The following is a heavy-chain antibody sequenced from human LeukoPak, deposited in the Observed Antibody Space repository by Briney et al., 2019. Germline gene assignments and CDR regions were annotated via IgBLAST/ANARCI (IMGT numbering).Heavy chain of an antibody. J-gene: IGHJ6*03. Sequence: PGGSLRLSCADSEFTLSNYWVHCVRQAPGKGLEWVSRINPDATTTNYADSVKGRFTISRDNAKNTLYLQMDSLRAEDTAVYYCAKARIQLTDYYYYYMDVWGKGTTVTVSS. D-gene: IGHD5-18*01. CDR3: AKARIQLTDYYYYYMDV. CDR2: INPDATTT. CDR1: EFTLSNYW. V-gene: IGHV3-74*01.